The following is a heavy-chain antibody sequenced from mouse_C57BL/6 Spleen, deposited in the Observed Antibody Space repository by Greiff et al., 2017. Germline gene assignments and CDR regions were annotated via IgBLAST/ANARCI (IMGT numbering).Heavy chain of an antibody. CDR3: AGRLLCYYAMDD. D-gene: IGHD2-3*01. CDR1: GYTFTSYW. J-gene: IGHJ4*01. Sequence: QVQLQQPGTELVKPGASVKLSCKASGYTFTSYWMHWVKQRPGQGLEWIGNINPSSGGTNYNQKFKSKATLTVDKSSSTAYMQLSSLTSEDAAVYYCAGRLLCYYAMDDWGQGTSVTVSS. CDR2: INPSSGGT. V-gene: IGHV1-53*01.